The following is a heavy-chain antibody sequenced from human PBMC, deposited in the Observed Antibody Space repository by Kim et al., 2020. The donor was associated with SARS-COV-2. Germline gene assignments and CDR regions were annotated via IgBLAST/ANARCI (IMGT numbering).Heavy chain of an antibody. J-gene: IGHJ3*02. CDR3: ARAGVVTVVTARLGGHAFDI. D-gene: IGHD3-3*01. Sequence: GGSLRLSCAASGFTFSSYSMNWVRQAPGKGLEWVSSISSSSSYIYYADSVKGRFTISRDNAKNSLYLQMNSLRAEDTAVYYCARAGVVTVVTARLGGHAFDIWGQGTMVTVSS. V-gene: IGHV3-21*01. CDR1: GFTFSSYS. CDR2: ISSSSSYI.